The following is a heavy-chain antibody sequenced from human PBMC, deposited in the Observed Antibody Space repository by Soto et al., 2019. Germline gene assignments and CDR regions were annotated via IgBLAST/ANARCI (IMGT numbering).Heavy chain of an antibody. CDR2: IVVGSGNT. CDR3: AAETAITIFGAYGMDV. CDR1: GFTFTSSA. V-gene: IGHV1-58*01. D-gene: IGHD3-3*01. J-gene: IGHJ6*02. Sequence: ASVKVSCKASGFTFTSSAVQWVRQARGQRLEWIGWIVVGSGNTNYAQKFQERVTITRDMSTSTAYMELSSLRSEDTAVYYCAAETAITIFGAYGMDVWGQGTTVTVSS.